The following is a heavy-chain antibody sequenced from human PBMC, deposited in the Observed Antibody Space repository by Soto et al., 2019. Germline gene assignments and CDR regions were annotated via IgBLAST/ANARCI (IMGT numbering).Heavy chain of an antibody. CDR3: ARVSALTDDAFDI. CDR2: SRKKANSYTT. V-gene: IGHV3-72*01. D-gene: IGHD7-27*01. J-gene: IGHJ3*02. Sequence: GGSLRLSCAASGFTFSDHYMDWVRQAPGKGLEWVGRSRKKANSYTTEYAAYVKCRFTISRDDSKNSLYLQMNSLKTQYTAVYSCARVSALTDDAFDIWGQGTMVTVSS. CDR1: GFTFSDHY.